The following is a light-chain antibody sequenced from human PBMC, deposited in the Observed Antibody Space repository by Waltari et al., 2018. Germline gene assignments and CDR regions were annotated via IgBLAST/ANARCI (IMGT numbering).Light chain of an antibody. J-gene: IGLJ2*01. Sequence: QSALTQPASVSGSPGQSITISCTGTSSEIGRYNYVSWFQQHPGKAPKLMIYDVRNRPSGVSNRFSGSKSDYTASLTISGLQAEDEAVYFCNSFTSSNTVIFGGGTKLTV. CDR1: SSEIGRYNY. CDR2: DVR. V-gene: IGLV2-14*03. CDR3: NSFTSSNTVI.